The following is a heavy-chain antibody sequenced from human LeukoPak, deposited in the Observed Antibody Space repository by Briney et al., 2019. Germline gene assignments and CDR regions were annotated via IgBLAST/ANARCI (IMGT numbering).Heavy chain of an antibody. CDR2: IEKTGSYV. CDR1: GFTFTNYG. CDR3: AREGVGIKDLDY. D-gene: IGHD1-26*01. Sequence: GGSLRLSCAASGFTFTNYGMHWVRQAPGKGLEWVSSIEKTGSYVYHVDSVRGRFTISRDNAKNSLYLQMNSLRAEDTAVYYCAREGVGIKDLDYWGQGTLVTVSS. V-gene: IGHV3-21*01. J-gene: IGHJ4*02.